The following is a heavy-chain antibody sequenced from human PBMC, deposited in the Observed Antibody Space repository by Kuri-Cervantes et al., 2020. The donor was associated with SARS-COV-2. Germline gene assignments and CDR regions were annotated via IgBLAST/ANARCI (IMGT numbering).Heavy chain of an antibody. CDR3: AKPMDGDYDLFCFDY. Sequence: GGSLRLSCAASGLNFGRFGMRWVRQAPGKGLEWVAVISYDGSKKDYADSVKGRFTLSRDNSKSTMFLQMNSLRPEDTAVYYCAKPMDGDYDLFCFDYWGQGALVTVSS. D-gene: IGHD4-17*01. V-gene: IGHV3-30*18. CDR2: ISYDGSKK. J-gene: IGHJ4*02. CDR1: GLNFGRFG.